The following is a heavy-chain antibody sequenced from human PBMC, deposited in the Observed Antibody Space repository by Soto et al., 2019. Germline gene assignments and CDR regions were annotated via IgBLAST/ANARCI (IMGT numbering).Heavy chain of an antibody. Sequence: QVQLVESGGGVVQPGGSLRLSCAASGFTFSSYGIQWVRQAPGKGLEWVAVISADGRGQYFADSVKGRITISRDNSKNTLYLEMNSLRPEDTAVYYCVKEYSTGWSYWYFDFWGRGTLVTVSS. V-gene: IGHV3-30*18. CDR3: VKEYSTGWSYWYFDF. D-gene: IGHD6-19*01. CDR1: GFTFSSYG. J-gene: IGHJ2*01. CDR2: ISADGRGQ.